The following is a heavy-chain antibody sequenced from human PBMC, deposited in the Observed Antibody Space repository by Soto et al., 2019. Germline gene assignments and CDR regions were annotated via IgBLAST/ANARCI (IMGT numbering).Heavy chain of an antibody. J-gene: IGHJ4*02. V-gene: IGHV3-21*01. Sequence: EVQLVESGGGLVKPGGSLRLSCAASGLTFRAYSLHWVRQTPGKGLEWVSSISSGSTHTYYADSVKGRFTISRDNSEKSRFLHMDRLRHEDTAVYYCTSGEGTFGDYASRFGHWGQGTLVTVSS. D-gene: IGHD4-17*01. CDR3: TSGEGTFGDYASRFGH. CDR2: ISSGSTHT. CDR1: GLTFRAYS.